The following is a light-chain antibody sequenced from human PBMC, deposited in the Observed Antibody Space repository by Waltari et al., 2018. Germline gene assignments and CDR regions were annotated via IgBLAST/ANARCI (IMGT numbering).Light chain of an antibody. CDR3: QTLDSSTVV. CDR2: QDT. CDR1: QLGSKY. Sequence: SYELTQPPSVSVSPGQTASITCSGDQLGSKYASWYQHKAGQSPVLVIYQDTKRPSGIPWRFSGSNSGNTATLTISGTQPMDEADHFCQTLDSSTVVFGRGTRLTVL. J-gene: IGLJ2*01. V-gene: IGLV3-1*01.